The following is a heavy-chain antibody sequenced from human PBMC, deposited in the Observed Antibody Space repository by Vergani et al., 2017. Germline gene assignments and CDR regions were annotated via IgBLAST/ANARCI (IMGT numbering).Heavy chain of an antibody. D-gene: IGHD3-9*01. CDR1: GYTFSNYY. V-gene: IGHV1-46*03. J-gene: IGHJ4*02. CDR2: INPSGGHT. Sequence: QVQVVQSGAEVKKFGASVKVPCKTSGYTFSNYYMHWVRQAPGQGLEWMGIINPSGGHTNYAQKFQGRVTMTRDTSTSTVYMELSSLRSEDTGIDYCARGDYGILTGYRYWGQGTLVTVSA. CDR3: ARGDYGILTGYRY.